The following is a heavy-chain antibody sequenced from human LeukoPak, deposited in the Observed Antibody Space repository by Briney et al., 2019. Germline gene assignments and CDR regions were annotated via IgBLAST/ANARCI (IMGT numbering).Heavy chain of an antibody. J-gene: IGHJ4*02. D-gene: IGHD3-3*01. CDR2: ISSSSSYI. CDR1: GFTFSSYS. V-gene: IGHV3-21*01. CDR3: ARAHNYDFWSGYYFGRATPCFFDY. Sequence: GGSLRLSCAASGFTFSSYSMNWVRQAPGKGLEWVSSISSSSSYIYYADSVKGRFTISRDNAKNSLYLQMNSLRAEDTAVYYCARAHNYDFWSGYYFGRATPCFFDYWDQGTLVTVSS.